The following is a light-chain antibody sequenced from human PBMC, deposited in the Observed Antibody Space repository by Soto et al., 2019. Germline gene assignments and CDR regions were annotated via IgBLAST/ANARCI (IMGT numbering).Light chain of an antibody. CDR1: QSVSSSY. Sequence: EIVLTQSPGTLSLSPGERATLSCRASQSVSSSYLAWYQQKPGQAPRLLIYGASSGATGIPDRFSGSGSGTDFTLTISRLEPEDFAVYYCQQYGSSLLTFGGGTKVQSK. V-gene: IGKV3-20*01. CDR3: QQYGSSLLT. J-gene: IGKJ4*01. CDR2: GAS.